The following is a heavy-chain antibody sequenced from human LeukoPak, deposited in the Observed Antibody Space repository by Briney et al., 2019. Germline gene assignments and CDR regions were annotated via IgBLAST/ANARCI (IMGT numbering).Heavy chain of an antibody. Sequence: PSETLSLTCAVSGGSISSSNWWSWVRQPPGKGLEWIGEIYHSGSTNYNPSLKSRVTISVDKSKNQFSLKLSSVTAADTAVYYCTTVVEGYDFWSGYSVDDYWGQGTLVTVSS. CDR2: IYHSGST. D-gene: IGHD3-3*01. CDR3: TTVVEGYDFWSGYSVDDY. CDR1: GGSISSSNW. V-gene: IGHV4-4*02. J-gene: IGHJ4*02.